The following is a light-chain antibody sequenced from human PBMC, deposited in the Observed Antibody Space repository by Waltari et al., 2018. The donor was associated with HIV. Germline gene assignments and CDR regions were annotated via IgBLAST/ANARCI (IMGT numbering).Light chain of an antibody. CDR3: SSYAGNFVV. J-gene: IGLJ2*01. CDR1: SSDVGGYDY. Sequence: QSALTQPPSASVSLGQSVTISCTGTSSDVGGYDYVSWYQRQPGKAPKLVIYEVTKRPSGVPDRFSGSKSGNTASLNISGLQAEDEADYYCSSYAGNFVVFGGGTNLTVL. CDR2: EVT. V-gene: IGLV2-8*01.